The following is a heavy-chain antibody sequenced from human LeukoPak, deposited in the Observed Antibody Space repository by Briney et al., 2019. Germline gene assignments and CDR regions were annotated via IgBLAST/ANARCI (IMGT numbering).Heavy chain of an antibody. CDR2: INHSGST. Sequence: SETLSLTCAVHGGSFSGYYWSRIRQPPAKGLEWIGEINHSGSTNYNPSLKSRVTISVDTSKNQFSLKLSSVTAADTAVYYCARVVVAAAIPYFDYWGQGTLVTVSS. CDR3: ARVVVAAAIPYFDY. CDR1: GGSFSGYY. D-gene: IGHD2-2*02. J-gene: IGHJ4*02. V-gene: IGHV4-34*01.